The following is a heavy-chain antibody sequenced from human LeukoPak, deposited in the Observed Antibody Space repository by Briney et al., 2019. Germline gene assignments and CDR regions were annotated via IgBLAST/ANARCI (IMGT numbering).Heavy chain of an antibody. CDR2: MNPNSGNT. Sequence: ASVKVSCKASGYTFTSYDINWVRQAAGQGREWMGWMNPNSGNTGYAQKFQGRVTITRNTSISTAYMERSSLRSEDTAVYYCARAVGYYYYMDVWGKGTTVTVSS. CDR1: GYTFTSYD. V-gene: IGHV1-8*03. J-gene: IGHJ6*03. CDR3: ARAVGYYYYMDV.